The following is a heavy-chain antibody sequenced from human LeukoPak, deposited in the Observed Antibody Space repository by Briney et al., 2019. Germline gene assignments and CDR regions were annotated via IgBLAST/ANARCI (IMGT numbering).Heavy chain of an antibody. Sequence: PGGSLRLSCAASGFTFSNAWMSWVRQAPGKGLEWVGRIKSKADGGTTDYAAPVKGRFTISRDDSKNTLYLQMNSLKTEDTAVYYCTTKVPNYDILTGYFIDYWGQGTLVTVSS. CDR3: TTKVPNYDILTGYFIDY. CDR2: IKSKADGGTT. CDR1: GFTFSNAW. J-gene: IGHJ4*02. D-gene: IGHD3-9*01. V-gene: IGHV3-15*01.